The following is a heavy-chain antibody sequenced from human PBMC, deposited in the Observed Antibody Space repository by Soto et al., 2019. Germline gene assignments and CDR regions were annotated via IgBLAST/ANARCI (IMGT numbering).Heavy chain of an antibody. D-gene: IGHD7-27*01. V-gene: IGHV3-15*01. CDR1: GFTFSNSY. J-gene: IGHJ3*02. CDR3: GTGSAFDI. CDR2: IKRKSDGETT. Sequence: EVQLVESGGGLVKPGGSLSLSCAASGFTFSNSYMTWGRQTPGKGLEWLGRIKRKSDGETTDYAVPVKGRFTISRDDAKSTVYLQMNSLKTEDTAMYYCGTGSAFDIWGQGTMVTVSS.